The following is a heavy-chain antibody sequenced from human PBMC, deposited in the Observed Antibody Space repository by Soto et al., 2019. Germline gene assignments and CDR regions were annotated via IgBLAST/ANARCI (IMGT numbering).Heavy chain of an antibody. D-gene: IGHD3-10*01. V-gene: IGHV2-5*01. J-gene: IGHJ4*02. CDR1: GFSLSASQVG. CDR3: APLYFYASGPYFQS. CDR2: IYWNDDK. Sequence: QITLKESGPALVRPTQTLTLTCTFSGFSLSASQVGVGWIRQPPGKALDWLTLIYWNDDKRYSPSLKNRLTITKDTSKTQVVLTMTNMDPVDTATYYCAPLYFYASGPYFQSCGQGTLVTVSS.